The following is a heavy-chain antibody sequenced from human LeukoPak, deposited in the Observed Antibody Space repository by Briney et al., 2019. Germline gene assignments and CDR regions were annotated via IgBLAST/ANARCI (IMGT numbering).Heavy chain of an antibody. CDR2: IKQDGSEK. J-gene: IGHJ4*02. CDR1: GFTFSSYW. D-gene: IGHD3-22*01. V-gene: IGHV3-7*01. Sequence: GGSLRLSCAASGFTFSSYWMSWVRQAPGKGLEWVANIKQDGSEKYYVDSVKGRFTISRDNAKNSLYLQMNSLRAEDTAVYYCARDRSMTHYYDSSGYKYWGQGTLVTVSS. CDR3: ARDRSMTHYYDSSGYKY.